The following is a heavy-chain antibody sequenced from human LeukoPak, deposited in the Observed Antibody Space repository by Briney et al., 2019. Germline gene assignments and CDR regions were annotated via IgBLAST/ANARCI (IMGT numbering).Heavy chain of an antibody. CDR3: ASLRRVVAAIHCMDV. V-gene: IGHV1-69*01. CDR1: GGTFSSYA. J-gene: IGHJ6*02. CDR2: IIPIFGTT. Sequence: GSSVKVSCKASGGTFSSYAISWVRQAPGQGLEWMGGIIPIFGTTNNAQKFQGRVTITADQSTSTAYMDLSSLRSEDTAVYYCASLRRVVAAIHCMDVWGQGTTVTVSS. D-gene: IGHD2-21*02.